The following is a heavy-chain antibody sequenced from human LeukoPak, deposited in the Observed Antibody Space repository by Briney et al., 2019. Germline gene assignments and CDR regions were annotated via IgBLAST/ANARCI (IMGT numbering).Heavy chain of an antibody. CDR1: GYTFTSYG. CDR2: INPSGGST. J-gene: IGHJ4*02. Sequence: ASVKVSCKASGYTFTSYGISWVRQAPGQGLEWMGVINPSGGSTLYAQKFQGRVTMTRDMSTSTVYMDLRSLRSEDTAVYFCARGENCSGGTCYSGGFEYWGQGTLVTVSS. D-gene: IGHD2-15*01. V-gene: IGHV1-46*01. CDR3: ARGENCSGGTCYSGGFEY.